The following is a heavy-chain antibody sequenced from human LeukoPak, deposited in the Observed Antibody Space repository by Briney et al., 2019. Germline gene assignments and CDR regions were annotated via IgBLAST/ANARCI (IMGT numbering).Heavy chain of an antibody. CDR2: ISYDGSNK. CDR3: AKDRCDY. Sequence: GGSLRLSCAASGFTFSSYWMSWVRQAPGKGLEWVAVISYDGSNKYYADSVKGRFTISRDNSKSTLYLQMNSLRAEDTAVYYCAKDRCDYWGQGTLVTVSS. J-gene: IGHJ4*02. V-gene: IGHV3-30*18. CDR1: GFTFSSYW.